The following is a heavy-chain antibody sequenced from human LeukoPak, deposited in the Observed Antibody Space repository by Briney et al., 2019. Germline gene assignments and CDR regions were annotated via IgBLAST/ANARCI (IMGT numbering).Heavy chain of an antibody. V-gene: IGHV3-9*01. CDR1: GSTFDDYA. J-gene: IGHJ4*02. Sequence: GGSLRLSCAASGSTFDDYAMHWVRQAPGKGLEWVSGISWNSGSIGYADSVKGRFTISRDNAKNSLYLQMNSLRAGDTAVYYCARGHSSSWYWGQGTLVTVSS. CDR3: ARGHSSSWY. CDR2: ISWNSGSI. D-gene: IGHD6-13*01.